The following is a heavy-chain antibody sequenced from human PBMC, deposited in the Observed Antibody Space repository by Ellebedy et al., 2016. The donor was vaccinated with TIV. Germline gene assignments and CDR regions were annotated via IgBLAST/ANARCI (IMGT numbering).Heavy chain of an antibody. V-gene: IGHV1-2*02. J-gene: IGHJ4*02. CDR3: ARGGSSSWYLEFDY. CDR2: INPNSGGT. D-gene: IGHD6-13*01. CDR1: GYTFTGYY. Sequence: ASVKVSCKASGYTFTGYYMHWVRQAPRQGLEWMGWINPNSGGTNYAQKFQGRVTMTRDTSISTAHMELSRLRSDDTAVYYCARGGSSSWYLEFDYWGQGTQVTVSS.